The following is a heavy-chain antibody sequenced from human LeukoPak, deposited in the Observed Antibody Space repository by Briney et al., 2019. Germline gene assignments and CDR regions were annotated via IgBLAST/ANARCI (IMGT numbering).Heavy chain of an antibody. D-gene: IGHD3-3*01. J-gene: IGHJ6*03. V-gene: IGHV4-38-2*01. Sequence: PSETLSLTCAVSGYSISSGYDWIWIRQPPGKGLEWIGSLYHSDIIYYNPSLESRVTMSVDTSKNQFSLKLSFVTAADTAVYYCARQHDPYHYYSVDVWGKGTTVTVSS. CDR2: LYHSDII. CDR3: ARQHDPYHYYSVDV. CDR1: GYSISSGYD.